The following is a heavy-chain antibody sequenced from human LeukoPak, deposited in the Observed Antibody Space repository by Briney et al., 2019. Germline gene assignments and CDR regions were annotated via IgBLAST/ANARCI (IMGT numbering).Heavy chain of an antibody. D-gene: IGHD3-22*01. J-gene: IGHJ3*02. CDR1: GGYIRSYY. CDR2: IYYSGST. CDR3: ARAGDHYYDSSGYRAFDI. V-gene: IGHV4-39*07. Sequence: SETLSLTCTVSGGYIRSYYWGWIRQPPGKGLEWIGSIYYSGSTYYNPSLKSRVTISVDTSKNQFSLKLSCVTAADTAVYYCARAGDHYYDSSGYRAFDIWGQGTMVTVSS.